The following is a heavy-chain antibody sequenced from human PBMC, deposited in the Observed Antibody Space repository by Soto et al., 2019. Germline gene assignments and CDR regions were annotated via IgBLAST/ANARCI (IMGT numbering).Heavy chain of an antibody. CDR2: MFYSGLT. Sequence: WETLSLTCSVSGYSVSSSDYYWAWIRQPPGKGLEWIGSMFYSGLTYYNPSLKSRVTLSVDTSKNHFSVRLNSVTAADTAVYYCAPLTVSLSGPYGIHVWGQGTTVTVSS. V-gene: IGHV4-39*01. CDR1: GYSVSSSDYY. D-gene: IGHD2-15*01. CDR3: APLTVSLSGPYGIHV. J-gene: IGHJ6*02.